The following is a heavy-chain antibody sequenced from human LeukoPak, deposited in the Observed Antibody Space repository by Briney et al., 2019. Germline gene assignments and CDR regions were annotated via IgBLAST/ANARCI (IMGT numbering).Heavy chain of an antibody. CDR2: IYYSGST. J-gene: IGHJ4*02. D-gene: IGHD3-16*02. CDR1: GGSISSSSYY. V-gene: IGHV4-39*01. CDR3: ARHLRLGELSLGRFDY. Sequence: SETLSLTCSVSGGSISSSSYYWGWIRQPPGKGLEWIGSIYYSGSTYYNPSLKSRVTISVDTYKNHFSLKLSSVTAPDTAVYYCARHLRLGELSLGRFDYWGQGTLVSVSS.